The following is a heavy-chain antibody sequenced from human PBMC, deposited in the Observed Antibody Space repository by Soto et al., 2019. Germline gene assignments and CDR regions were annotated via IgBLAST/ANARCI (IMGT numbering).Heavy chain of an antibody. V-gene: IGHV3-23*01. CDR1: GFTLSTYT. Sequence: PGGSLRLSCAASGFTLSTYTMNWVRQAPGKGLEWVSGIIQNGETYYTGSVKGRFIISRDNSKKMVYLQMDSLRADDTALYYCAKDRQPDGIWTFDYWGQGTLVTVSS. J-gene: IGHJ4*02. CDR2: IIQNGET. CDR3: AKDRQPDGIWTFDY. D-gene: IGHD3-9*01.